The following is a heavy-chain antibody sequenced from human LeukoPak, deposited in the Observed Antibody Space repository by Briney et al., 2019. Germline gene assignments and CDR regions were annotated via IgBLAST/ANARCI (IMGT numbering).Heavy chain of an antibody. CDR2: IYPSGST. CDR1: GGSISSGGYS. V-gene: IGHV4-30-2*01. CDR3: ARGSDYEFDY. D-gene: IGHD5-12*01. J-gene: IGHJ4*02. Sequence: PSQTLSLTCAVSGGSISSGGYSWSWIRQPPGKGLEWIGYIYPSGSTYYNPSLKSRVTISVDRSKNQFSLKVSSVTAADTAVYYCARGSDYEFDYWGQGTLVTVSS.